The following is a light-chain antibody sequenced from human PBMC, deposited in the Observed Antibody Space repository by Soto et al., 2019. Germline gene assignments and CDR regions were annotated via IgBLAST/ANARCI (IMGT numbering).Light chain of an antibody. Sequence: DIQMTQSPSTLSASVGDRVTITCRASQSISSWLAWYQQKPGKAPKLLTYDASNLESGVPSRFSGSGSGTEFTLTISSLQPDDFATYYCQQYNSYSWTFGQGTKVDI. CDR3: QQYNSYSWT. CDR1: QSISSW. J-gene: IGKJ1*01. CDR2: DAS. V-gene: IGKV1-5*01.